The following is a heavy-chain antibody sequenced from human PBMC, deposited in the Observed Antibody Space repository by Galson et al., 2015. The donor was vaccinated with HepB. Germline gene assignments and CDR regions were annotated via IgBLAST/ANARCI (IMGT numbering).Heavy chain of an antibody. CDR2: IYPGDSDT. Sequence: QSGAEVKKPGESLKISCKGSGYSFTYYWIAWVRQMPGKGLEWMGIIYPGDSDTRYSPSFQGQVTISADKSISTAYLQWSSLKASDTAMYYCARQACSSGRCYSRDFDNWGRGTLVTVSS. V-gene: IGHV5-51*01. CDR3: ARQACSSGRCYSRDFDN. D-gene: IGHD2-15*01. J-gene: IGHJ4*02. CDR1: GYSFTYYW.